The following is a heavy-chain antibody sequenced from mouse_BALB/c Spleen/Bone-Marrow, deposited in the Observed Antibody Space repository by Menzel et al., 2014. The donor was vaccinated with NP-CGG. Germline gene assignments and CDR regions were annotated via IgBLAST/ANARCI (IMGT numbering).Heavy chain of an antibody. CDR3: ASQYDFDQFVY. V-gene: IGHV5-6*01. D-gene: IGHD2-4*01. J-gene: IGHJ3*01. CDR2: INSGGSYT. Sequence: EVMLVESGGDLVKPGGSLKLSCAASGFTFRSYGMSWVRQTPDKRLEWVANINSGGSYTNYPDNVKGRFTISTDNAQNTLFLQMISLNSEDTAMYYCASQYDFDQFVYWGQGTLVTVSS. CDR1: GFTFRSYG.